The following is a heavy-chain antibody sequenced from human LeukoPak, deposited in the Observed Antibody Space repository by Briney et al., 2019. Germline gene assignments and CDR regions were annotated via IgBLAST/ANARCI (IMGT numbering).Heavy chain of an antibody. V-gene: IGHV3-23*01. Sequence: GGSLRLSCAASGFTFSSYTMSWVRQAPGKGLEWVSAISGSGGSTYYADSVKGRFTISRDNSKNALYLQMNSLRAEDTAVYYCAKVGYSSGWYNLLPTAHIDYWGQGTLVTVSS. J-gene: IGHJ4*02. CDR2: ISGSGGST. CDR1: GFTFSSYT. CDR3: AKVGYSSGWYNLLPTAHIDY. D-gene: IGHD6-19*01.